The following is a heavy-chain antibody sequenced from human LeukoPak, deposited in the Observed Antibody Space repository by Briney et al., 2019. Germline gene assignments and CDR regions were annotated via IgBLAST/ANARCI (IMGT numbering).Heavy chain of an antibody. CDR2: IYYSGST. J-gene: IGHJ5*02. V-gene: IGHV4-39*01. D-gene: IGHD2-21*02. CDR1: GGSISSSSYY. Sequence: SETLSLTCTVSGGSISSSSYYWGWIRQPPGKGLEWIGSIYYSGSTYYNPSLKSRVTISVDTSKNQFSLKLSSVTAADTAVYYCARQLIVVVTAITWFDPWGQGTLVTVSS. CDR3: ARQLIVVVTAITWFDP.